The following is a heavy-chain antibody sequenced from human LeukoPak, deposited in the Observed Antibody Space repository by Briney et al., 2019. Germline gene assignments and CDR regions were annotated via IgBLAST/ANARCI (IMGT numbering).Heavy chain of an antibody. CDR3: AKEDPAIILGIDY. J-gene: IGHJ4*02. Sequence: GGSLRLXCAASGFTFSSYAMSWVRQAPGKGLEWVSAITGSGGSTYYADSVRGRFTISRDNSKNTLFLQLDSLRVEDTAVYFCAKEDPAIILGIDYWGQGALVIVSS. CDR1: GFTFSSYA. D-gene: IGHD5-18*01. V-gene: IGHV3-23*01. CDR2: ITGSGGST.